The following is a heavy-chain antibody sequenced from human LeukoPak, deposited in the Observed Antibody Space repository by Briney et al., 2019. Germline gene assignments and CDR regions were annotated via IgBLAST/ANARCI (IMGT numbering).Heavy chain of an antibody. CDR3: ARGAGYSREVNFYHYMDV. Sequence: PSETLSLTCTVSGGSISTNYWSWVRQPAGKGLVWIGRIFASGSTNYNPSLKSRVTMSVDTSKNQFSLNLTSVTAADTAVYYCARGAGYSREVNFYHYMDVWGKGTTVTVSS. D-gene: IGHD1-26*01. J-gene: IGHJ6*03. CDR1: GGSISTNY. V-gene: IGHV4-4*07. CDR2: IFASGST.